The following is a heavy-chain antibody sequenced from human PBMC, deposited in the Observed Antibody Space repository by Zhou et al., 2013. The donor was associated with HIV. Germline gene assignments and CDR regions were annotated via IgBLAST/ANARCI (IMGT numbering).Heavy chain of an antibody. V-gene: IGHV1-2*02. D-gene: IGHD4-17*01. CDR2: MAPNSDVT. Sequence: QVQLVQSGAEVKKPGASVKVSCKASGYTLTGYYMHWVRQAPGQGLEWMGWMAPNSDVTNYAPKLQGRVTMTRDTSISTAYMELSSLRSDDTAVYYCARLRDYGETRFDPWGQGTLVTVSS. CDR3: ARLRDYGETRFDP. J-gene: IGHJ5*02. CDR1: GYTLTGYY.